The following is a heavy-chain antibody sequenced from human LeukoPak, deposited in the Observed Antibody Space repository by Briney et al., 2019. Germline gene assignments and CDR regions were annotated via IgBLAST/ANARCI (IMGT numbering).Heavy chain of an antibody. Sequence: GGSLRLSCAASGFTFSSYGMHWVRQAPGKGLEWVSAISGSDAGTYYADSVKGRFTISRDNSKNTLYLQMNSLRAEDAAVYYCAKDPNFYYCMDVWGKGTTVTISS. J-gene: IGHJ6*03. V-gene: IGHV3-23*01. CDR1: GFTFSSYG. CDR2: ISGSDAGT. CDR3: AKDPNFYYCMDV.